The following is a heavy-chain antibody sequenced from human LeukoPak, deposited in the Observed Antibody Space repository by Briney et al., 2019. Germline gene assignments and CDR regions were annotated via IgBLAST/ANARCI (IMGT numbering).Heavy chain of an antibody. CDR3: ARVPESWDSSGYYYEASFDY. CDR2: INPNSGGT. V-gene: IGHV1-2*06. D-gene: IGHD3-22*01. Sequence: ASVKVSCKASGYTFTGYYMHWVRQAPGQGLEWMGRINPNSGGTNYAQKFQGRATMTRDTSISTAYMELSRLRSDDTAVYYCARVPESWDSSGYYYEASFDYWGQGTLVTVSS. CDR1: GYTFTGYY. J-gene: IGHJ4*02.